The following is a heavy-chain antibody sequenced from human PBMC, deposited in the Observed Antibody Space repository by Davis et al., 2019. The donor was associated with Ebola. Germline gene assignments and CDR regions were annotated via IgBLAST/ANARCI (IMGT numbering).Heavy chain of an antibody. CDR2: ISGSGGST. V-gene: IGHV3-23*01. J-gene: IGHJ6*02. CDR3: AKGEGVLWWPYGMDV. D-gene: IGHD2-21*01. CDR1: GSTFSSYA. Sequence: PGGSLRLSFAVPGSTFSSYAMSWVRQPPGKGLEWVSAISGSGGSTYYADSVKGRFTISSDNSKNTLYLQMNSLRAEDAAVYYCAKGEGVLWWPYGMDVWGQGTTVTVSS.